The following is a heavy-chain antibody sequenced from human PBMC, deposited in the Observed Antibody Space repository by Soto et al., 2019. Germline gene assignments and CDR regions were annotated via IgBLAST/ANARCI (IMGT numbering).Heavy chain of an antibody. Sequence: GGSLRLSCAASGFTFSDYYMSWIRQAPGKGLEWVSYISSSSSYTNYADSVKGRFTVSRDNAKNSLYLQMNSLRVEDTAVYYCAGLKYYHSSDYLVHWGQGTRVTVSS. CDR1: GFTFSDYY. CDR3: AGLKYYHSSDYLVH. D-gene: IGHD3-22*01. CDR2: ISSSSSYT. J-gene: IGHJ4*02. V-gene: IGHV3-11*06.